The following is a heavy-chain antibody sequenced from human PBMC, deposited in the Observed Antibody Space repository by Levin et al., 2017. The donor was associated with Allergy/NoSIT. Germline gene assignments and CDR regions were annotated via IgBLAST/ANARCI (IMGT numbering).Heavy chain of an antibody. Sequence: GESLKISCAASGFTFSSYAMSWVRQAPGKGLEWVSTISGSGGSTYYADSVKGRFTISRDNSKDTLYLQMNSLRAEDTAVYYCAKGRGSGSYYYYYGMDVWGQGTTVTVSS. V-gene: IGHV3-23*01. J-gene: IGHJ6*02. D-gene: IGHD1-26*01. CDR2: ISGSGGST. CDR1: GFTFSSYA. CDR3: AKGRGSGSYYYYYGMDV.